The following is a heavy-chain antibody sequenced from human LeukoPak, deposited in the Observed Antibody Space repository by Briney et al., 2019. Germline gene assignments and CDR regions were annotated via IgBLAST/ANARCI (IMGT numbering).Heavy chain of an antibody. CDR2: IYPGDSDT. CDR3: ARRYYYGSGSYLWFDP. V-gene: IGHV5-51*01. CDR1: GYSFTSYW. Sequence: GESLQISCKGSGYSFTSYWIGWVRQMPGKGLEWMGIIYPGDSDTRYSPSFQGQVTISADKSISTAYLQWSSLKASDTAMYYCARRYYYGSGSYLWFDPWGQGTLVTVSS. J-gene: IGHJ5*02. D-gene: IGHD3-10*01.